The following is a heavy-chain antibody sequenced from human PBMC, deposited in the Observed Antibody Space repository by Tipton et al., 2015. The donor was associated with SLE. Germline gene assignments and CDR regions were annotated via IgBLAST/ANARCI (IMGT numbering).Heavy chain of an antibody. CDR1: GYTFTSYG. D-gene: IGHD2-2*01. V-gene: IGHV1-69*05. CDR2: SVPVFGIV. Sequence: QLVQSGAEVKKPGASVKVSCKASGYTFTSYGISWVRQAPGQGLEWMGGSVPVFGIVKYAQKFHGRVTITTDEATSTTYMELRSLRSEDTALYYCGRDQDCSTSNCYDVFDIWGQGTMVTVSS. CDR3: GRDQDCSTSNCYDVFDI. J-gene: IGHJ3*02.